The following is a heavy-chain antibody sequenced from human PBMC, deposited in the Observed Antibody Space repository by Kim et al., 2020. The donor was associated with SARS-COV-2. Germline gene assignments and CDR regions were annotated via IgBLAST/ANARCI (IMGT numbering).Heavy chain of an antibody. CDR1: GYTFTGYY. J-gene: IGHJ4*02. CDR2: INPNSGGT. Sequence: ASVKVSCKASGYTFTGYYMHWVRQAPGQGLEWMGWINPNSGGTNYAQKFQGRVTMTRDTSISTAYMELSRLRSDDTAVYYCARGRVRGSYNTDTAYWGQGTLVTVSS. V-gene: IGHV1-2*02. D-gene: IGHD1-26*01. CDR3: ARGRVRGSYNTDTAY.